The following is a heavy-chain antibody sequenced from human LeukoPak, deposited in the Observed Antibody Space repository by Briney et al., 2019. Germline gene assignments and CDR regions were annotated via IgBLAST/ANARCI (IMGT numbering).Heavy chain of an antibody. CDR2: INHSGST. CDR3: ARGPGYSSSWFARAHWFDP. V-gene: IGHV4-34*01. J-gene: IGHJ5*02. D-gene: IGHD6-13*01. CDR1: GGSFSGYY. Sequence: PSETLSLTCAVYGGSFSGYYWSWIRQPPGKGLEWIGEINHSGSTNYNPSLKSRVTISVDTSKNQFSLKLSSVTAADTAVYYCARGPGYSSSWFARAHWFDPWGQGTLVTVSS.